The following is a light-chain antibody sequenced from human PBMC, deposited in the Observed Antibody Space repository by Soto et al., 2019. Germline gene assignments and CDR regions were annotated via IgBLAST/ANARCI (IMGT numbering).Light chain of an antibody. CDR3: YSYADGGVEV. CDR2: EII. Sequence: QSALTQPASVSGSPGQSITISCTGTSSDVGSYNLVSWYQQHPGKAPKLMIYEIIKRPSGGSNRFSGSKSGNTASLTISGLQAEDEADYYCYSYADGGVEVFGTGTKVTVL. V-gene: IGLV2-23*02. J-gene: IGLJ1*01. CDR1: SSDVGSYNL.